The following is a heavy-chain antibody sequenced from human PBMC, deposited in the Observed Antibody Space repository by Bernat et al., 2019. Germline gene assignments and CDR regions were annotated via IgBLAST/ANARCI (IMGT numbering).Heavy chain of an antibody. CDR2: ISYDGSNK. D-gene: IGHD1-14*01. CDR1: GFTFSSYA. V-gene: IGHV3-30*01. J-gene: IGHJ4*02. CDR3: AGPGQDGKGVNYLAS. Sequence: QVQLVESGGGVVQPGRSLRLSCAASGFTFSSYAMHWVRQAPGKGLEWVAVISYDGSNKYYADSVKGRFTISRDNSKNTLYLQMNSLRAEDTAVYYCAGPGQDGKGVNYLASWGRGT.